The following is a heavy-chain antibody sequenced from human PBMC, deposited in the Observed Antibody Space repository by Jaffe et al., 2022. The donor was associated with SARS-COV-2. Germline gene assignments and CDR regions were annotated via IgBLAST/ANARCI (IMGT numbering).Heavy chain of an antibody. D-gene: IGHD4-17*01. CDR3: ARTPEDYGITWFDP. CDR2: IYYSGST. V-gene: IGHV4-31*03. J-gene: IGHJ5*02. Sequence: QVQLQESGPGLVKPSQTLSLTCTVSGGSISSGGYYWSWIRQHPGKGLEWIGYIYYSGSTYYNPSLKSRVTISVDTSKNQFSLKLSSVTAADTAVYYCARTPEDYGITWFDPWGQGTLVTVSS. CDR1: GGSISSGGYY.